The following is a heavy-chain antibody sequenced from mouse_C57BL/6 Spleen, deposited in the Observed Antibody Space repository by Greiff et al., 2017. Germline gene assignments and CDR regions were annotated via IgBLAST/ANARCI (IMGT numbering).Heavy chain of an antibody. Sequence: QVQLQQPGAELVRPGTSVKLSCKASGYTFTSYWMHWVKQRPGQGLEWIGVIDPSDSYTNYNQKFKGKATLTVDTSSSTSYMQLSSLTSEDSAVYYCARDPRSGLLRVFAYWGQGTLVTVSA. V-gene: IGHV1-59*01. CDR2: IDPSDSYT. CDR3: ARDPRSGLLRVFAY. J-gene: IGHJ3*01. CDR1: GYTFTSYW. D-gene: IGHD2-3*01.